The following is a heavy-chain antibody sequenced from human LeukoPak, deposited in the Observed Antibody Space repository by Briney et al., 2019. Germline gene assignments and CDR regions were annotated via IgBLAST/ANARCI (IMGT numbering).Heavy chain of an antibody. D-gene: IGHD5/OR15-5a*01. CDR1: GHTFTSYG. Sequence: ASAKVSCKASGHTFTSYGISCVRQAPGHGLEWMGWIRAYNGNTNYAQKLQGRVTMTTDTSTSTAYMELRSLRSDDTAVYYCARGGLRHIDYWGQGTLVTVSS. CDR2: IRAYNGNT. CDR3: ARGGLRHIDY. V-gene: IGHV1-18*01. J-gene: IGHJ4*02.